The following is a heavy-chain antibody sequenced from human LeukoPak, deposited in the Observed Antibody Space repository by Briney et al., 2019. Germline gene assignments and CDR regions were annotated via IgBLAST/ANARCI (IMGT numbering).Heavy chain of an antibody. D-gene: IGHD3-10*01. CDR3: ARGQGGTMVRGVIINYFDY. V-gene: IGHV4-34*01. J-gene: IGHJ4*02. Sequence: SETLSLTCAVYGGSFSDYYWSWIRQPPGKGLEWIGEINHSGSTNYNPSLKSRVTISVDTSKNRFSLKLSSLTAADTAVYYCARGQGGTMVRGVIINYFDYWGQGTLVTVSS. CDR2: INHSGST. CDR1: GGSFSDYY.